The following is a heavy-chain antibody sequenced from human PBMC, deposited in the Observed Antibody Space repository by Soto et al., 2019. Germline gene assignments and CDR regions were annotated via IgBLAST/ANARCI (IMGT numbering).Heavy chain of an antibody. CDR3: AKPTPVTSSGYYYIPSQYYFDY. CDR1: GFTFSSYA. D-gene: IGHD3-22*01. Sequence: QPGGSLRLSCAASGFTFSSYAMSWVRRAPGKGLEWVSAISGSGGSTYYADSVKGRFTISRDNSKNTLYLQMNSLRAEDTAVYYCAKPTPVTSSGYYYIPSQYYFDYWGQGTLVTVSS. V-gene: IGHV3-23*01. CDR2: ISGSGGST. J-gene: IGHJ4*02.